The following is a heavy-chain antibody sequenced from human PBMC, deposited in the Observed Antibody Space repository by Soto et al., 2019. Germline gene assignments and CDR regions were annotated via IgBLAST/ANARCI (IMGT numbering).Heavy chain of an antibody. Sequence: VQVVESGGGLVQPGRSLRLSCAASGFTFDEYAMHWVRQALGKGLKWVSGISWNSGNLVYADPVKGRFTISRDNAKNTLYLLMDSLRTEDTAVYYCANSPGAYHNYGMDVWGQGTTVTVSS. CDR3: ANSPGAYHNYGMDV. V-gene: IGHV3-9*01. CDR2: ISWNSGNL. CDR1: GFTFDEYA. D-gene: IGHD3-16*01. J-gene: IGHJ6*02.